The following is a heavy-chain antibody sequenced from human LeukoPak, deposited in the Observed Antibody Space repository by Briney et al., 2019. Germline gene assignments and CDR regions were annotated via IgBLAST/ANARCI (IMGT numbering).Heavy chain of an antibody. CDR3: AKAQEPRIAAPYYFDY. J-gene: IGHJ4*02. Sequence: GGYLRLSCAASGFTFSSYAMSWVRQAPGKGLEWVSTMSGSGASTYYADSVKGRFTISRDNSKNTLYLQMNSLRAEDTAVYFCAKAQEPRIAAPYYFDYWGQGTLVAVSS. V-gene: IGHV3-23*01. CDR2: MSGSGAST. CDR1: GFTFSSYA. D-gene: IGHD6-25*01.